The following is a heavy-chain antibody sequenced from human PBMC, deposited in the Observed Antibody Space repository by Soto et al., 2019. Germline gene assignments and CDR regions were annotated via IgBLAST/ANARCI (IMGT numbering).Heavy chain of an antibody. CDR1: GFTFSDYG. J-gene: IGHJ6*02. CDR2: ISYEGSKT. D-gene: IGHD3-16*01. Sequence: QVQLVESGGGVVQPGRSLRLSCAASGFTFSDYGIHWVRQAPGKGLEWVAVISYEGSKTYYADSVKGRFTISRDNSKNTPYLQIASLRPEDPAGYYWAKDHWGADRGLAIRNGFDGWGQGTTVTVSS. CDR3: AKDHWGADRGLAIRNGFDG. V-gene: IGHV3-30*18.